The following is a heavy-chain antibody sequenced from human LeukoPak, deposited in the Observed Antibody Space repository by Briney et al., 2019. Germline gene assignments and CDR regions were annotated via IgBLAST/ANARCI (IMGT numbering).Heavy chain of an antibody. Sequence: PSETLSLTCAVYGGSFSGYYWSWIRQPAGKGLEWIGRIYTSGSTNYNPSLKSRVTISVDTSKNQFSLKLSSVTAADTAVYYCARAVTTKWDYYYMDVWGKGTTVTVSS. J-gene: IGHJ6*03. CDR1: GGSFSGYY. D-gene: IGHD4-17*01. V-gene: IGHV4-59*10. CDR3: ARAVTTKWDYYYMDV. CDR2: IYTSGST.